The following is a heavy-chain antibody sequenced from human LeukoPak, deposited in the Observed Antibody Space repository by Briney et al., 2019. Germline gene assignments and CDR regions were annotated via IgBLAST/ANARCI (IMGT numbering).Heavy chain of an antibody. J-gene: IGHJ6*02. CDR1: RGTINRYV. Sequence: ASVNVSCKASRGTINRYVFSWVRQAPGQGLEWMGGIIPIFGTANYAQKFQGRVTITADESTSIAYMELSSLRSEDTAVYYCARGPHCSGATCYADHGYYGMDVWGQGTTVTVSS. D-gene: IGHD2-2*01. CDR3: ARGPHCSGATCYADHGYYGMDV. CDR2: IIPIFGTA. V-gene: IGHV1-69*13.